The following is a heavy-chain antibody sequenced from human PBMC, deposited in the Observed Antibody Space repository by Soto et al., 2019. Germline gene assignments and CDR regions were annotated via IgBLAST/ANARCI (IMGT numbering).Heavy chain of an antibody. J-gene: IGHJ4*02. CDR3: AKGGDDLSKGGFDY. CDR2: ISWNSGSI. CDR1: GFTFDDYA. V-gene: IGHV3-9*01. D-gene: IGHD3-3*01. Sequence: EVQLVESGGGLVQPGRSLRLSCAASGFTFDDYAMQWVRQAPGKGLEWVSGISWNSGSIGYADSVKGRFTISRDNAKNPLYRAMNSLRAEDTALYYCAKGGDDLSKGGFDYWGQGTLVTVSS.